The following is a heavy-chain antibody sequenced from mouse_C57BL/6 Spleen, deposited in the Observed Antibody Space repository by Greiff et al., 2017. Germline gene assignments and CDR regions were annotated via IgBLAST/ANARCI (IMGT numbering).Heavy chain of an antibody. CDR2: IYPGNSDT. CDR3: TRVITTVVSHFDY. D-gene: IGHD1-1*01. J-gene: IGHJ2*01. Sequence: VQLQQSGTVLARPGASVKMSCKTSGYTFTSYWMHWVKQRPGQGLEWIGAIYPGNSDTSYNQKFKGKAKLTAVTSSSTAYMELSSLTNEDSAVYYCTRVITTVVSHFDYWGKGTTLTVSS. CDR1: GYTFTSYW. V-gene: IGHV1-5*01.